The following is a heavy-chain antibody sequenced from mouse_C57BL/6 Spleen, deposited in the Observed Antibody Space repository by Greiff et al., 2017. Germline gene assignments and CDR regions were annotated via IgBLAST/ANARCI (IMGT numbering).Heavy chain of an antibody. CDR3: AIPGGLGNYYARDY. CDR1: GYTFTSYT. D-gene: IGHD3-3*01. J-gene: IGHJ4*01. Sequence: QVQLQQSGAELARPGASVKMSCKASGYTFTSYTMHWVKQRPGQGLEWIGYINPSSGYTKYNQKFKDKATLTADKSSSTAYMQLSSLTSEDSAVYYCAIPGGLGNYYARDYWGQGTSVTVSS. CDR2: INPSSGYT. V-gene: IGHV1-4*01.